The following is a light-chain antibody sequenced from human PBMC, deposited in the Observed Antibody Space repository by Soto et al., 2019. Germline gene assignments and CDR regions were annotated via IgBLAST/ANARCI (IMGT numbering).Light chain of an antibody. CDR1: SNDVGGYDH. V-gene: IGLV2-8*01. J-gene: IGLJ1*01. CDR3: SSDAGNYNYV. Sequence: QSALTQPPSASGSLGQSVTIPCTGTSNDVGGYDHVSWYQQHPGKAPKLMIYEVTKRPAGVPDRFSGSKSGNTASLTVSGLQAEDEADYYCSSDAGNYNYVFGTGTKVTVL. CDR2: EVT.